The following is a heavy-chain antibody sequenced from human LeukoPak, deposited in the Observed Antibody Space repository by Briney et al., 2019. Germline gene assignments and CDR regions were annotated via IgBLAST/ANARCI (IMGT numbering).Heavy chain of an antibody. V-gene: IGHV4-4*02. D-gene: IGHD3-9*01. CDR1: GVSISSSEW. CDR3: GKTDIYFNPIDY. J-gene: IGHJ4*02. CDR2: IHRDGRT. Sequence: SETLSLTCAVSGVSISSSEWWIWVRQPPGQGLEWIGEIHRDGRTRYNPSLKSRVTMSMAYSKNQFSLSVTSVTAADTAIYYCGKTDIYFNPIDYWGPGSLVTVSS.